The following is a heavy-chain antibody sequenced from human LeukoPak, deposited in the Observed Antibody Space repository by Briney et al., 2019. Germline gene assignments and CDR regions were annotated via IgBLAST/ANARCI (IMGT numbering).Heavy chain of an antibody. Sequence: QPGGSLRLSCAASGFTFSSYWMSWVRQAPGKGLEWVANIKQDGSEKYYVDSVKGRFTISRDNAKNSLYLQMNSLRAEDTAVYYCARGPPHLYITTFGVVNPRFDYWGQGTLVTASS. CDR3: ARGPPHLYITTFGVVNPRFDY. V-gene: IGHV3-7*01. D-gene: IGHD3-3*01. J-gene: IGHJ4*02. CDR2: IKQDGSEK. CDR1: GFTFSSYW.